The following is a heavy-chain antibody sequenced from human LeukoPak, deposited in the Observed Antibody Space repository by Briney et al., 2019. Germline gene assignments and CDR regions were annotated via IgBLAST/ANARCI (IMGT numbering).Heavy chain of an antibody. V-gene: IGHV5-51*01. CDR1: GYRFSDYW. D-gene: IGHD1/OR15-1a*01. Sequence: GESLKISCKGSGYRFSDYWIGWVRQMPGKGLEWMGIVYPGDDDSRYSPSFQGQVTISADKSINIAYLQWTSLQASDTAMYYCARQMGRTGTSRSFDFWGQGTLVTVSS. J-gene: IGHJ4*02. CDR3: ARQMGRTGTSRSFDF. CDR2: VYPGDDDS.